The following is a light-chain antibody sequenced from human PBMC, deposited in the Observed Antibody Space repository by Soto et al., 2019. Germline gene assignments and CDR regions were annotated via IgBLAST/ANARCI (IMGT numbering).Light chain of an antibody. CDR2: GAS. J-gene: IGKJ5*01. CDR3: QQYNKWSIT. V-gene: IGKV3-15*01. Sequence: EIVMTQSPATLSVSPGERATLSCRASQSVSSNLAWYQQKPGQAPRLLIYGASTRATGIPARFSGSGSGTEFTLTISSLQSEDLAVYYCQQYNKWSITFGQGTRLEIK. CDR1: QSVSSN.